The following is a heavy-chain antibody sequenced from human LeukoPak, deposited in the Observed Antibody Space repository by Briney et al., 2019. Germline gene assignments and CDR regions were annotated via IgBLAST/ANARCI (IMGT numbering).Heavy chain of an antibody. CDR1: GFTFSTYS. J-gene: IGHJ4*02. CDR3: AKVGHDIVVVPAAISVYYFDY. D-gene: IGHD2-2*01. Sequence: GGSLRLSCAASGFTFSTYSMNWVRQAPGKGLEWLSFISGSSSTIYYADSVKGRFTISRDIAENSLYLQMNSLRAEDTAVYYCAKVGHDIVVVPAAISVYYFDYWGQGTLVTVSS. CDR2: ISGSSSTI. V-gene: IGHV3-48*01.